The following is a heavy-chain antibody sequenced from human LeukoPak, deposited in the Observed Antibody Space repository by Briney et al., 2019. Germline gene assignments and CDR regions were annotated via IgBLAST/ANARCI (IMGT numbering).Heavy chain of an antibody. J-gene: IGHJ6*02. V-gene: IGHV1-58*02. CDR3: AAVTDTAMFYYGMDV. CDR1: GYTFTGYC. CDR2: IVVGSGNT. Sequence: GASVKVSCKASGYTFTGYCMHWVRQAPGQGLEWIGWIVVGSGNTNYAQKFQERVTITRDMSTSTAYMELSSLRSEDTAVYYCAAVTDTAMFYYGMDVWGQGTTVTVSS. D-gene: IGHD5-18*01.